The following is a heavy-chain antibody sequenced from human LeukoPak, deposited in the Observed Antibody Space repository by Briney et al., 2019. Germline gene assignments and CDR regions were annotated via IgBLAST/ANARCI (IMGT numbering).Heavy chain of an antibody. J-gene: IGHJ6*03. D-gene: IGHD6-13*01. V-gene: IGHV3-48*04. CDR3: VRDPSYGSSWYYYMGV. CDR1: EFTFVRYA. Sequence: GGSLRLSCAASEFTFVRYAMNWVRQAPGKGLEWVSYISSSSFKIGYADSVKGRFTISRDNSKNSLYLQMDSLRVEDTAVYYCVRDPSYGSSWYYYMGVWGKGTTVTVS. CDR2: ISSSSFKI.